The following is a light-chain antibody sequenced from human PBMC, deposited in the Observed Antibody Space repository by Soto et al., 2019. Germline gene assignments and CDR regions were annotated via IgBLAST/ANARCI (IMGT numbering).Light chain of an antibody. CDR2: LGS. Sequence: DIVMTQSPLSLPVTPGEPASISCRSSQSLLHSNGYNYLDWYLQKPGQSPQLLIYLGSNRASRVPDRFSGSGSGTDFTMKISRVEAEDVGVYYCMQALHTPWTFGQGTKVEIK. V-gene: IGKV2-28*01. J-gene: IGKJ1*01. CDR3: MQALHTPWT. CDR1: QSLLHSNGYNY.